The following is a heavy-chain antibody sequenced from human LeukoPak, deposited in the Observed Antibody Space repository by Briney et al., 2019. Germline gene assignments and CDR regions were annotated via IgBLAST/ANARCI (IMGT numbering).Heavy chain of an antibody. CDR2: ISAYNGNT. D-gene: IGHD3-3*01. V-gene: IGHV1-18*01. CDR3: ARAHFARIFGVVIPGTHHYYMDV. CDR1: GYTFTSYG. Sequence: GASVKVSCKASGYTFTSYGISWVRQAPGQGLEWMGWISAYNGNTNYAQKLQGRVTMTTDTSTSTAYMELRSLRSDDTAVYYCARAHFARIFGVVIPGTHHYYMDVWGKGTTVTVSS. J-gene: IGHJ6*03.